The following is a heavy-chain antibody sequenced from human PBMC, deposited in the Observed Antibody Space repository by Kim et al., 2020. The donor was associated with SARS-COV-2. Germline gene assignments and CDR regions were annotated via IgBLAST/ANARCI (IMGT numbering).Heavy chain of an antibody. V-gene: IGHV3-49*04. CDR3: TRAHNIGSWAYYHYDYMDG. Sequence: GGSLRLSCTASGFTFGDNAMSWVRQAPGKGLEWVGFIRSKAYGGTTAYAASVKGRFTISRDDSKSIAYLQMNSLKTEDTAVYYCTRAHNIGSWAYYHYDYMDGWGKGTTVTVSS. D-gene: IGHD1-26*01. CDR2: IRSKAYGGTT. CDR1: GFTFGDNA. J-gene: IGHJ6*03.